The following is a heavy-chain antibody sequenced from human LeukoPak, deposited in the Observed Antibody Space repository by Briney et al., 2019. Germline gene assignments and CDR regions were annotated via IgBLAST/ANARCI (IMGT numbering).Heavy chain of an antibody. D-gene: IGHD5-24*01. Sequence: GASVKVSCKASGGTFSSYAISWVRQAPGQGLEWMGGIIPIFGTANYAQKFQGKVTITADESTSTAYMELSSLRSEDTAVYYCARDRRWLQHSFDYWGQGTLVTVSS. CDR1: GGTFSSYA. CDR2: IIPIFGTA. CDR3: ARDRRWLQHSFDY. V-gene: IGHV1-69*13. J-gene: IGHJ4*02.